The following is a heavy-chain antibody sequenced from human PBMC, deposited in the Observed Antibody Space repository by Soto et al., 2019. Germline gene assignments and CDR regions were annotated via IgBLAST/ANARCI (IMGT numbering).Heavy chain of an antibody. J-gene: IGHJ4*02. D-gene: IGHD5-18*01. CDR2: ISGSGGST. CDR3: AKLESYGRVYLDY. Sequence: VGSLRLSCASSVFTFSSYAMSCVRQAPGKGLEWVSAISGSGGSTYYADSVKGRFAISRDNSKNTLYLQMNSLRAEDTAVYYCAKLESYGRVYLDYWGQGTLVTVXS. V-gene: IGHV3-23*01. CDR1: VFTFSSYA.